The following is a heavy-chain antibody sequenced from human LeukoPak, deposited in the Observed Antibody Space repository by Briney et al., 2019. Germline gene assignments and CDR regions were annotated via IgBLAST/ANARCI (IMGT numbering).Heavy chain of an antibody. CDR1: GGSFSGYY. D-gene: IGHD6-19*01. J-gene: IGHJ4*02. V-gene: IGHV4-34*01. Sequence: SETLSLTCAVYGGSFSGYYWSWIRQPPGKGLECIGEINHSGSTNYNPSLKSRVTISVDTSKNQFSLKLSSVTAADTAVYYCARDLTTAYSSGWYYWGQGTLVTVSS. CDR3: ARDLTTAYSSGWYY. CDR2: INHSGST.